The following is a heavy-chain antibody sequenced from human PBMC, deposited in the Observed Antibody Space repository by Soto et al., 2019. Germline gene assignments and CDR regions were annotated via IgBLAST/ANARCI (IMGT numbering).Heavy chain of an antibody. D-gene: IGHD2-8*01. J-gene: IGHJ4*02. V-gene: IGHV4-59*12. Sequence: PGETLSLTCTVSGGTISSFYLTWIRQPPGKGLEWIGDISGSGSATYSPSLKSRRTITVDSSKRLLHLKLTTMTTADEAAYYCGRAPMVISRSYFDNWGQGTPVTVSS. CDR1: GGTISSFY. CDR2: ISGSGSA. CDR3: GRAPMVISRSYFDN.